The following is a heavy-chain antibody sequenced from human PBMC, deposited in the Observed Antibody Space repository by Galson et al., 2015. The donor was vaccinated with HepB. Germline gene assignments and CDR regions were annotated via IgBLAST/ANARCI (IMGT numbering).Heavy chain of an antibody. V-gene: IGHV5-51*01. CDR2: IYPGDPHT. Sequence: QSGAEVKKPGESLKISCTGSGYSFTSYWIGRVRQMPGKGLEWMGIIYPGDPHTRYSPSFQGQATIPADKSISTAYLQWSSLKASDTAVYYCACSPGGVGATIRAGYYFDYWGQGTLVTVSS. J-gene: IGHJ4*02. D-gene: IGHD5-12*01. CDR3: ACSPGGVGATIRAGYYFDY. CDR1: GYSFTSYW.